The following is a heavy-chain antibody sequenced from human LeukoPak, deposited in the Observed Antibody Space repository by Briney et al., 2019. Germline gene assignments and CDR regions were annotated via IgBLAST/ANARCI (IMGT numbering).Heavy chain of an antibody. Sequence: PGRSLRLSCAASGFTFDDYAMHWVRQAPGKGLEWVSGISWNSGSLGYADSVKGRFTISRDNAKNSLYLQMNSLRAEDTAVYYCARDRDPLVRCDYWGQGTLVTVSS. CDR2: ISWNSGSL. CDR1: GFTFDDYA. V-gene: IGHV3-9*01. CDR3: ARDRDPLVRCDY. D-gene: IGHD3-10*01. J-gene: IGHJ4*02.